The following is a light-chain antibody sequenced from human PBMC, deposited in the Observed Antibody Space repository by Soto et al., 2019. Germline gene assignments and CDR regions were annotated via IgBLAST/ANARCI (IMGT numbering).Light chain of an antibody. CDR1: QSLSGN. CDR3: QQYNNWPPIT. CDR2: RAS. Sequence: EVVMTQSPATLAGSPGETVTLSCRASQSLSGNLAWYQQKPGQAPRLLIFRASTRATGVPARFSGGGSGTEFTLTISGLQSEDFAVYYCQQYNNWPPITFGQGTRLEIK. J-gene: IGKJ5*01. V-gene: IGKV3-15*01.